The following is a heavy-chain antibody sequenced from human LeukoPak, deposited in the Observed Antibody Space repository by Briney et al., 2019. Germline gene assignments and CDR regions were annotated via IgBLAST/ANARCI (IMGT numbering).Heavy chain of an antibody. CDR1: GFAFSSYA. V-gene: IGHV3-23*01. CDR2: ISRRDDYT. Sequence: GGSLRLSCAASGFAFSSYAMSWVRQPPGKGLEWVSVISRRDDYTYYADSVKGRFTISRDNFKNTLYLQMNSLRAEDTALYHCAKDPNGDYIGAFDMWGQGTMVTVSS. CDR3: AKDPNGDYIGAFDM. J-gene: IGHJ3*02. D-gene: IGHD4-17*01.